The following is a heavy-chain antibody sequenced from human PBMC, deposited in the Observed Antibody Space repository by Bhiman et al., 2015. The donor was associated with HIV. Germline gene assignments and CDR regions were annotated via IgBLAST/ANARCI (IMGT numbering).Heavy chain of an antibody. Sequence: EVQLVESGGGLVKPGGSLRLSCAASGFTFSSYSMNWVRQAPGKGLEWVSFISSSSSYIYYADSVKGRFTISRDNAKNSLYLQMNSLRAEDTAVYYCARDRGSSSWYYFDYWGQGTLVTVSS. CDR2: ISSSSSYI. V-gene: IGHV3-21*01. CDR3: ARDRGSSSWYYFDY. D-gene: IGHD6-13*01. CDR1: GFTFSSYS. J-gene: IGHJ4*02.